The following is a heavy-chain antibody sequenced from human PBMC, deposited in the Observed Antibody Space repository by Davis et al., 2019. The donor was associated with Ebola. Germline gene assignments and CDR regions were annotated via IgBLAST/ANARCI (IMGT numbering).Heavy chain of an antibody. D-gene: IGHD3-10*01. V-gene: IGHV2-70*01. Sequence: SGPTLVKPTQTLTLTCTFSGFSLSTSGMCVSWIRQPPGKALAWLALIDWDDDKYYRTSLKTRPTISKDTSNNQVVLTMTNMDPVDTATNYCSRTICPRSYYTPFDIGFDYWGLGTLVTVSS. J-gene: IGHJ4*02. CDR1: GFSLSTSGMC. CDR2: IDWDDDK. CDR3: SRTICPRSYYTPFDIGFDY.